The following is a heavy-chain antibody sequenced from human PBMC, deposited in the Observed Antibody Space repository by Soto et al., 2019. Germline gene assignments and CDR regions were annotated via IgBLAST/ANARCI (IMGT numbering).Heavy chain of an antibody. Sequence: QVQLVQSGAEVKKPGASVKVSCKVSGYILTDLSIHWVRQAPGKGLEWMGGFDPEDGETIYAQKFQGRVTMTEDTSTDTAYMELSSLRSEDTAVYYCAARSRYTSGQEFDYWGQGTLATVSS. V-gene: IGHV1-24*01. D-gene: IGHD6-19*01. J-gene: IGHJ4*02. CDR2: FDPEDGET. CDR3: AARSRYTSGQEFDY. CDR1: GYILTDLS.